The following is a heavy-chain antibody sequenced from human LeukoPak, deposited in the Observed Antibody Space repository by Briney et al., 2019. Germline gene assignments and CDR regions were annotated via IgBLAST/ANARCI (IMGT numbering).Heavy chain of an antibody. CDR1: GYTFTRYA. Sequence: ASVNLSCKASGYTFTRYAISWVRQARGQGLEGMGWISTYNCDTKYAQNLQGRVTMTRDTSTRTAYMDLRSLRSDDTAGYYCARDPSNPSGRYIYFDSWSQGTLVTVSS. D-gene: IGHD6-19*01. CDR3: ARDPSNPSGRYIYFDS. V-gene: IGHV1-18*04. CDR2: ISTYNCDT. J-gene: IGHJ4*02.